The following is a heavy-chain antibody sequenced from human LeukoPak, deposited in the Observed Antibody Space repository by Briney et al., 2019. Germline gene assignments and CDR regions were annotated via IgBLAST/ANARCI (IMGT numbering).Heavy chain of an antibody. V-gene: IGHV3-9*03. CDR2: ISYNSSSI. CDR1: GFMFDDYA. CDR3: AKAGCSSIRCYVNY. D-gene: IGHD2-2*01. J-gene: IGHJ4*02. Sequence: PGRSLRLSCAASGFMFDDYAMHWVRQVPGKGLKWVSSISYNSSSIAYADSVKGRFTISRDNAKNSLYLQMNSLRVEDMALYHCAKAGCSSIRCYVNYWGQGTLVTVSS.